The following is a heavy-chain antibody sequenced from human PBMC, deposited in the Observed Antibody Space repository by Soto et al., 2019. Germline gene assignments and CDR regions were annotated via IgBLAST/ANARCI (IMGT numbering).Heavy chain of an antibody. Sequence: TLSLTCTVSGGSISSGGYYWSWIRQHPWKSLEWIGYIYYSGSTYYNPSLKSRVTISVDTSKNQFSLKLSSVTAAETAVYYCAIDWVVGVGDAYAISSRGXMVT. CDR1: GGSISSGGYY. J-gene: IGHJ3*02. CDR3: AIDWVVGVGDAYAI. V-gene: IGHV4-31*03. D-gene: IGHD3-10*01. CDR2: IYYSGST.